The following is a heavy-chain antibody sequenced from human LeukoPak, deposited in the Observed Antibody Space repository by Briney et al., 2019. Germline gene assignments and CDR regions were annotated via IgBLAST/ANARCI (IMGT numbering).Heavy chain of an antibody. D-gene: IGHD5-18*01. V-gene: IGHV4-34*01. CDR2: INHSGST. Sequence: SETLSLTCAVYGGSFSGYYWSWIRQPPGKGLEWIGEINHSGSTNYNPSLKSRVTISVDTSKNQFSLKLSSVTAADTAAYYCARGGWIQLWFRPYYFDYWGQGTLVTVSS. J-gene: IGHJ4*02. CDR1: GGSFSGYY. CDR3: ARGGWIQLWFRPYYFDY.